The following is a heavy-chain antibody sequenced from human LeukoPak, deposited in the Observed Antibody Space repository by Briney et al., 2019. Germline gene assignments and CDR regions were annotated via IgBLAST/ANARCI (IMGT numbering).Heavy chain of an antibody. V-gene: IGHV1-3*01. Sequence: ASVKVSCKTSGYTFTTYAFHWVRQAPGQRLEWMGSINAGNGNTKFSQNLQGRVTIARDTSASTAYMELSSLRPEDTAVYYCAAWGSSSSPLPGMDVWGQGTTVTVS. J-gene: IGHJ6*02. CDR1: GYTFTTYA. CDR3: AAWGSSSSPLPGMDV. D-gene: IGHD6-13*01. CDR2: INAGNGNT.